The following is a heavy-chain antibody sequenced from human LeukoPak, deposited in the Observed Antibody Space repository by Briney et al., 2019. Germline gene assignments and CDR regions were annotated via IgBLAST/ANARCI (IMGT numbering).Heavy chain of an antibody. V-gene: IGHV3-30*01. CDR3: ARAGYATNFDY. Sequence: GGSLRLSCTASGFSFIDFAMHWVRQAPGKGLEWVAVISHDEKTKYHAESVKGRFTISRDNSKNTVYLQMNSLRLEDTAVYYCARAGYATNFDYWGQGTLVTVSS. CDR2: ISHDEKTK. J-gene: IGHJ4*02. D-gene: IGHD5-12*01. CDR1: GFSFIDFA.